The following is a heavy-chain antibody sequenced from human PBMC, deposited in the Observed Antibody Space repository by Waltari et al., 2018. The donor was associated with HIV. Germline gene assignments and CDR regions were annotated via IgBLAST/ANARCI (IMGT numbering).Heavy chain of an antibody. CDR2: MYYSGST. Sequence: QLQLQESGPGLVKPSETLSLTCTVSGGTIISRGYYWGWSRQPPGKRLEWIGSMYYSGSTYYNPSLKSQVTMSVDTSKNLFSLRLSSVTAADTAVYYCAIHNGSGKTHAFDIGGQGTMVTVSS. J-gene: IGHJ3*02. CDR3: AIHNGSGKTHAFDI. V-gene: IGHV4-39*01. D-gene: IGHD1-1*01. CDR1: GGTIISRGYY.